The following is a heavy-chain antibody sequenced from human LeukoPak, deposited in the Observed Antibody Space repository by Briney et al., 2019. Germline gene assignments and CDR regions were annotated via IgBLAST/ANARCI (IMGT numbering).Heavy chain of an antibody. Sequence: GGSLRLSCAASGFTVSSNYMSWVRQAPGKGLEWVSVIYRGGSTYYADSVKGRFTISRDNSKNPLYLQMNSLRAEDTAVYYCARDSTGSGPSDWGQGTLVTVSS. CDR1: GFTVSSNY. D-gene: IGHD3-10*01. CDR3: ARDSTGSGPSD. V-gene: IGHV3-53*01. J-gene: IGHJ4*02. CDR2: IYRGGST.